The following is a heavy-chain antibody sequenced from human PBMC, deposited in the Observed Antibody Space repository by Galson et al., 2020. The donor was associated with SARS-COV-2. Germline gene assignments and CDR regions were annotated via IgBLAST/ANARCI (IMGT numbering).Heavy chain of an antibody. CDR1: GGSISSGGYY. CDR3: ASYRIGYYDSSGYYYVDYYYGMDV. J-gene: IGHJ6*02. CDR2: TYYSGST. D-gene: IGHD3-22*01. Sequence: SETLSLTCTVSGGSISSGGYYWSWIRQHPGKGLEWIGYTYYSGSTYYNPSLKSRVTISVETSKNQFSLKLSSVTAADTAVYYCASYRIGYYDSSGYYYVDYYYGMDVWGQGTTVTVSS. V-gene: IGHV4-31*03.